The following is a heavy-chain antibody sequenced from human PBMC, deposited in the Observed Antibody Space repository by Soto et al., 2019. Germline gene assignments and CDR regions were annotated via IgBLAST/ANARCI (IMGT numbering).Heavy chain of an antibody. CDR1: GFTFSTYN. J-gene: IGHJ4*02. CDR2: ISSSSNYI. V-gene: IGHV3-21*06. Sequence: GGSLRLSCAASGFTFSTYNMNWVRQAPGKGLEWVSSISSSSNYIYYADSVRGRFTISRDNAKNSLYLQMNSLRADDTALYYCARGKPSVIAATILDYWGQGTLVTVSS. D-gene: IGHD2-15*01. CDR3: ARGKPSVIAATILDY.